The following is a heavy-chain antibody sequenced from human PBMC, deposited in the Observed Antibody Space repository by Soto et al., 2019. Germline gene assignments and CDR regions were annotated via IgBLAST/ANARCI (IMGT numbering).Heavy chain of an antibody. V-gene: IGHV3-53*02. J-gene: IGHJ6*02. CDR2: TFTGGST. Sequence: EVQLVETGGGLIQPGGSLRLSCLASGFSVTTNYIIWVRQPPGKGLEWVSTTFTGGSTHYADAVKGRFSISRDNSKNTVYLQMNNLRVEDTAVYYFAKKPPSSLQGWAFGMDVWGQGTTVSVSS. D-gene: IGHD1-26*01. CDR1: GFSVTTNY. CDR3: AKKPPSSLQGWAFGMDV.